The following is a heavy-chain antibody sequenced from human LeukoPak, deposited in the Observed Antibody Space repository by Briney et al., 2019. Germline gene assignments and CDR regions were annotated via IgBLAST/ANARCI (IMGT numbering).Heavy chain of an antibody. CDR2: ISGDGDST. Sequence: PGGSLRLSCAASGFTFSTYSMNWVRQVPGKGLEWVSLISGDGDSTYYPDSVKGRFTISRDNSKNSLYLQMNSLRTEDTALYYCAKDIGADYYYDSSGYFIWGQGTMVTVSS. V-gene: IGHV3-43*02. CDR1: GFTFSTYS. J-gene: IGHJ3*02. D-gene: IGHD3-22*01. CDR3: AKDIGADYYYDSSGYFI.